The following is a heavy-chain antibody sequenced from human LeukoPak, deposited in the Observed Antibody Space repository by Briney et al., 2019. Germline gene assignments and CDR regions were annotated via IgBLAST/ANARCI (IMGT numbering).Heavy chain of an antibody. J-gene: IGHJ4*02. CDR3: ARRSSIAARPDDVDFDY. CDR1: GYSFTSYW. V-gene: IGHV5-51*01. Sequence: GESLKISCKDSGYSFTSYWIGWVRQMPGKGLEWMGIIYPGDSDTRYSPSFQGQVTISADKTISTAYLQWSSLKASDTAMYYCARRSSIAARPDDVDFDYWGQGTLVTVSS. D-gene: IGHD6-6*01. CDR2: IYPGDSDT.